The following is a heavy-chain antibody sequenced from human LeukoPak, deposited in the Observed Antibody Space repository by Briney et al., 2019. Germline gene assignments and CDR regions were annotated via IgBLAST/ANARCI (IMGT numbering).Heavy chain of an antibody. D-gene: IGHD3-10*01. Sequence: ASVKVSCKASGGTFSSYAISWVRQAPGQGLEWMGGIIPIFGTANYAQKFQGRVTITADKSSTTVYMELSSLRSEDTAVYYCAGSGEMDSIFDYWGQGTLVTVSS. CDR1: GGTFSSYA. CDR2: IIPIFGTA. J-gene: IGHJ4*02. V-gene: IGHV1-69*06. CDR3: AGSGEMDSIFDY.